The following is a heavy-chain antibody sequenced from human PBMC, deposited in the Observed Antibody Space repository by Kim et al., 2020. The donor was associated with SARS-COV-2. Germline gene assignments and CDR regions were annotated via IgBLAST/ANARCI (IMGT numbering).Heavy chain of an antibody. CDR3: SRGFHGSVDY. CDR2: GST. D-gene: IGHD3-10*01. Sequence: GSTNDAQKFQGRVTMTRDTSTSTVYMEVSSLSSEDTAVYYCSRGFHGSVDYWGQGTLVTVSS. J-gene: IGHJ4*02. V-gene: IGHV1-46*03.